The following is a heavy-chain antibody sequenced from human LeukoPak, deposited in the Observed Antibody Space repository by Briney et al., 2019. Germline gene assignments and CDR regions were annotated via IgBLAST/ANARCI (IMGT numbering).Heavy chain of an antibody. D-gene: IGHD3-3*01. CDR3: ARHVNYDFWSGYPPYYYDY. J-gene: IGHJ4*02. Sequence: SETLSLTCTVSGGSISSSSYYWSWIRQPPGKGLEWIGSIYYSGSTYYNPSLKSRVTISVDTSKNQFSLKLSSVTAADTAVYYCARHVNYDFWSGYPPYYYDYWGQGTLVTVSS. CDR1: GGSISSSSYY. CDR2: IYYSGST. V-gene: IGHV4-39*01.